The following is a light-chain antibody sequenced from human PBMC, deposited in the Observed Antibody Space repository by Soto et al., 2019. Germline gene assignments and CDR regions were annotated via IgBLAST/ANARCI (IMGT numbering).Light chain of an antibody. CDR3: CSYAGTSTYV. CDR2: DVS. CDR1: SRDVGAYNY. Sequence: QSALTQPASVSGSPGQSITISCTGTSRDVGAYNYVSWYQQHPGTAPKLIMYDVSNRPSGVSNRFSGSKSGNTASLTISGVQAEDEADYYCCSYAGTSTYVFAAGTKLTVL. V-gene: IGLV2-14*01. J-gene: IGLJ1*01.